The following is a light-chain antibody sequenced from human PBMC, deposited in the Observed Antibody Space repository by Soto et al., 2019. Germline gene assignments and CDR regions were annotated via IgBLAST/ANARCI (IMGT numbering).Light chain of an antibody. J-gene: IGKJ1*01. CDR2: AAS. CDR3: QQYGSSPRT. CDR1: QSVRSSY. V-gene: IGKV3-20*01. Sequence: EIVLSQSPGTRSCSPAWRSTLSCRASQSVRSSYLAWYQQTPGQTPRLLIYAASSRATGIPDRFSGSGSGTDFSLTISRPEAEDFAVYYCQQYGSSPRTFGQGTKVDTK.